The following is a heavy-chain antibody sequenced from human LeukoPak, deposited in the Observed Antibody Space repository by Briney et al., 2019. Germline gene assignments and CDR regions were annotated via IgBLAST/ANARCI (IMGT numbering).Heavy chain of an antibody. V-gene: IGHV1-46*01. J-gene: IGHJ4*02. CDR2: INPSGGST. D-gene: IGHD1-26*01. CDR3: ARESVVGATTFDY. CDR1: GYTLTELS. Sequence: VASVKVSCKVSGYTLTELSMHWVRQAPGQGLEWMGIINPSGGSTSYAQKFQGRVTMTRDTSTSTVYMELSSLRSEDTAVYYCARESVVGATTFDYWGQGTLVTVSS.